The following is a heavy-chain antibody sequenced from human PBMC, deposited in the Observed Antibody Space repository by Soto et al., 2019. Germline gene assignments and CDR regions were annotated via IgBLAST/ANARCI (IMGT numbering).Heavy chain of an antibody. CDR3: ASLSSGWEPTQLPYYYYYMDV. V-gene: IGHV1-69*02. CDR1: GGTFSSYT. CDR2: IIPILGIA. Sequence: ASVKVSCKASGGTFSSYTISWVRQAPGQGLEWMGRIIPILGIANYAQKFQGRVTITADKSTSTAYMELSSLRSEDTAVYYCASLSSGWEPTQLPYYYYYMDVWGKGTTVTVSS. D-gene: IGHD6-19*01. J-gene: IGHJ6*03.